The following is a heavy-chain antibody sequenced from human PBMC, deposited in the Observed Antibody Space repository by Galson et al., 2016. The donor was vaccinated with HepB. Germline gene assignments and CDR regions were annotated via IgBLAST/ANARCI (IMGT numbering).Heavy chain of an antibody. D-gene: IGHD1-1*01. CDR3: TTEGGYGTAMHWFDS. V-gene: IGHV3-15*01. CDR2: IKRKTDGGTT. J-gene: IGHJ5*01. CDR1: GFTFSNAW. Sequence: SLRLSCAASGFTFSNAWMSWVRQAPGKGLEWVGRIKRKTDGGTTDYAAPVKGRFTISRDDSKNTMYLQMNSLSIEDTAVYYCTTEGGYGTAMHWFDSWGQGTPVTVSS.